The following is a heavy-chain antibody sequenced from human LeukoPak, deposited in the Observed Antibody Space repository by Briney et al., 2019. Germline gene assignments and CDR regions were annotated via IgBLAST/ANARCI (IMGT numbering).Heavy chain of an antibody. J-gene: IGHJ4*02. D-gene: IGHD2-15*01. CDR3: ARDLGYCSGSTCYVGYFDY. CDR1: GFTVSTNY. V-gene: IGHV3-66*01. CDR2: IYSDGST. Sequence: GGSLRLSCAASGFTVSTNYMNWVRQAPGKGLEWVSLIYSDGSTYYADSVKGRFTISRDNSKNTLYLQMNSLRAEDTAVYYCARDLGYCSGSTCYVGYFDYWGQGTQVTVSS.